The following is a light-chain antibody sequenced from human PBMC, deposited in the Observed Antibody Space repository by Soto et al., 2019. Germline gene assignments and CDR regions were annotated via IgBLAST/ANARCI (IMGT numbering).Light chain of an antibody. CDR2: STN. V-gene: IGLV8-61*01. CDR1: SGSVSTSYY. J-gene: IGLJ2*01. CDR3: VLYMGSGISV. Sequence: QTVVTQEPSFSVSPGRTVTLTCGLSSGSVSTSYYPSWYQQTPGQAPRTLIYSTNTRSSGVPDRFSGSNLGNKAALTITGAQADDESDYYCVLYMGSGISVFGGGTKLTVL.